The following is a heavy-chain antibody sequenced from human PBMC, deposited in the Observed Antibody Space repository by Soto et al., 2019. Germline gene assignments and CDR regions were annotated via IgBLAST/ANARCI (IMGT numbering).Heavy chain of an antibody. CDR1: GYTFTNSG. V-gene: IGHV1-18*01. D-gene: IGHD3-22*01. CDR3: ARDPSNSSGCYQFFDF. CDR2: ISPNNGDT. Sequence: ASVKVSCKASGYTFTNSGINWVRQATGQGLEWMGWISPNNGDTSYAQKFQGRVTMTTDTPTTTAYMELRSLRSDDTVVYYCARDPSNSSGCYQFFDFWGQGTLVTVSS. J-gene: IGHJ4*02.